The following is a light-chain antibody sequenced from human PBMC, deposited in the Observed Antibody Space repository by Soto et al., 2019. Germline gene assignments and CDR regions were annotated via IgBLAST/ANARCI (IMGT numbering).Light chain of an antibody. J-gene: IGLJ1*01. CDR3: AAWDESVSVYV. CDR2: RND. CDR1: SSDIGNNF. V-gene: IGLV1-47*01. Sequence: HSALTQPPSASGTPGQRVTISCSGSSSDIGNNFVYWYQQLPGTAPKLLIYRNDQLPSGVPDRFSGSKSGTSASLAISGLRSEDEAYYYGAAWDESVSVYVFGTGTNVTV.